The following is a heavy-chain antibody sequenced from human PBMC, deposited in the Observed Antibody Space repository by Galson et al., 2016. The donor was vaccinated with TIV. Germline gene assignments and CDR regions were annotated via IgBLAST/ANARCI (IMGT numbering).Heavy chain of an antibody. Sequence: SVKVSCKASGGTFSNYGISWLRQAPGQGLEWMGEIIPMISTAHYAQHLQGGVTISADKSTTTAYLELRSLTSDDTAVYYCARRTNSGPYNWFDSWGQGTLVTVSS. CDR3: ARRTNSGPYNWFDS. CDR1: GGTFSNYG. J-gene: IGHJ5*01. D-gene: IGHD1-26*01. CDR2: IIPMISTA. V-gene: IGHV1-69*06.